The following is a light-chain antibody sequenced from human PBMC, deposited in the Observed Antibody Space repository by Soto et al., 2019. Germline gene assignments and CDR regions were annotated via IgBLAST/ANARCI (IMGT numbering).Light chain of an antibody. CDR2: DVT. CDR3: SSYAGSYTCI. Sequence: QSALTQPRSVSGSPGQSVTVSCTGTSRDVAGYSYVSWFQQHPGKAPQLLIYDVTKRPSGVPDRFSGSKSGNTAALTISGLQAEDEAEYFCSSYAGSYTCIFGSGTKVTVL. CDR1: SRDVAGYSY. V-gene: IGLV2-11*01. J-gene: IGLJ1*01.